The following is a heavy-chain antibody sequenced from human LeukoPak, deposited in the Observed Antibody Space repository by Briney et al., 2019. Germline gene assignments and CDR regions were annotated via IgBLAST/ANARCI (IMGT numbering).Heavy chain of an antibody. CDR1: GFTFSSYW. J-gene: IGHJ4*02. V-gene: IGHV3-74*01. D-gene: IGHD6-19*01. Sequence: PGGSLRLSCAASGFTFSSYWMHWVRQAPGKGLVWVSRINSDGSSTSYADSVKGRFTISRDNAKNSLYLQMNSLRAEDTAVYYCAREQVAGSVGYWGQGTLVTVSS. CDR3: AREQVAGSVGY. CDR2: INSDGSST.